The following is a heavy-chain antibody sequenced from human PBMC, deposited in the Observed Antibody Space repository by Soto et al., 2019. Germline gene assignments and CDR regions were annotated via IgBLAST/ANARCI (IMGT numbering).Heavy chain of an antibody. J-gene: IGHJ4*02. V-gene: IGHV1-18*01. CDR3: ARGLHGSGSYYPDY. CDR2: ISAYNGNT. Sequence: GASVKVSCKASGYLFISYGISWVRQAPGQGLEWMRRISAYNGNTNYAQNLQGRVTMTTDTSTSTADMELRSMRSEDTPVYSCARGLHGSGSYYPDYWGPGTLVTV. D-gene: IGHD3-10*01. CDR1: GYLFISYG.